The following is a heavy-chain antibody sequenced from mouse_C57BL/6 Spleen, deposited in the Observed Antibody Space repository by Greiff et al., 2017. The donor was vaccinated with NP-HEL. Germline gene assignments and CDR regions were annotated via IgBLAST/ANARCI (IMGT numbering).Heavy chain of an antibody. Sequence: QVQLQQSGAELVRPGASVTLSCKASGYTFTDYEMHWVKQTPVHGLEWIGAIDPETGGTAYNQKFKGKAILTADKSSSTAYMELRSLTSEDSAVYYCTRPYDSAYYFDYWGQGTTLTVSS. V-gene: IGHV1-15*01. CDR3: TRPYDSAYYFDY. J-gene: IGHJ2*01. CDR1: GYTFTDYE. CDR2: IDPETGGT. D-gene: IGHD2-4*01.